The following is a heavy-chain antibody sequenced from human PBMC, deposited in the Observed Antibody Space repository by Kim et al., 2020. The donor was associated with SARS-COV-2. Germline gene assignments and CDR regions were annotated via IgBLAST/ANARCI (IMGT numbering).Heavy chain of an antibody. CDR1: GYTFTGYY. V-gene: IGHV1-2*04. Sequence: ASVKVSCKASGYTFTGYYMHWVRQAPGQGLEWMGWINPNSGGTNYAQKFQGWVTMTRGTSISTAYMELSRLRSDDTAVYYCAREHCSSTSCDGSPRSDAFDIWGQGPIVTVSS. J-gene: IGHJ3*02. CDR3: AREHCSSTSCDGSPRSDAFDI. CDR2: INPNSGGT. D-gene: IGHD2-2*01.